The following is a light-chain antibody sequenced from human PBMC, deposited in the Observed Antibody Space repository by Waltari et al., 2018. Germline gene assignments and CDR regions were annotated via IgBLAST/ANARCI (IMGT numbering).Light chain of an antibody. CDR3: QQYNNWPPIT. Sequence: VMTQAPATLSVFPGERATLSCRASQYVSPTLAWYPQKPGQSPRLLIYSASARATGVPARFGGSGSGTQFTLTINSVQSEDVALYYCQQYNNWPPITFGQGTRVQIK. J-gene: IGKJ5*01. CDR1: QYVSPT. CDR2: SAS. V-gene: IGKV3-15*01.